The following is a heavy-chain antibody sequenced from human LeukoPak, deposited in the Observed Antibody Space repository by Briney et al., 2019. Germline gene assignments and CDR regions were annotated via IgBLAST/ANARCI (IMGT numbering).Heavy chain of an antibody. CDR1: GGSISSYY. Sequence: SETLSLTRTVSGGSISSYYWSWIRQPPGKGLEWIGYIYYSGSTNYNPSLKSRVTISVDTSKNQFSLKLNSVTAADTAVYYCARRPAVTAFDYWGQGTLVTVSS. CDR2: IYYSGST. D-gene: IGHD5-18*01. V-gene: IGHV4-59*01. J-gene: IGHJ4*02. CDR3: ARRPAVTAFDY.